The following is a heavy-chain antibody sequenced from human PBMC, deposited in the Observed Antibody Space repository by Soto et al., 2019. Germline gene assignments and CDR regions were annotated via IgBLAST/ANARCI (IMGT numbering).Heavy chain of an antibody. Sequence: PSETLSLTCTVSGGSISSYYWSWIRQPPGKGLEWIGYIYYSGSTNYNPSLKSRVTISVDTSKNQFSLKLSSVTAADTAVYYCARVGQYSSGWYLYYYYGMDVWGQGTTVTVSS. V-gene: IGHV4-59*01. CDR1: GGSISSYY. J-gene: IGHJ6*02. D-gene: IGHD6-19*01. CDR3: ARVGQYSSGWYLYYYYGMDV. CDR2: IYYSGST.